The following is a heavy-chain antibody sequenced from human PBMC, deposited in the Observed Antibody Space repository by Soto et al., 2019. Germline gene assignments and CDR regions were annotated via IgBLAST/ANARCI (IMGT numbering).Heavy chain of an antibody. V-gene: IGHV1-69*12. CDR3: AQTLGLAVAGPGRFDL. J-gene: IGHJ2*01. CDR2: TIPIFGTA. CDR1: RGTFSSYA. D-gene: IGHD6-19*01. Sequence: QVQLVQSGAEVKKPGSSVKVSCKASRGTFSSYAISWVRQAPGQGLEWMGGTIPIFGTANYAQKFQGRVTITADESTSTAYMELSSLRSEDTAVYYCAQTLGLAVAGPGRFDLWGRGTLVTVSS.